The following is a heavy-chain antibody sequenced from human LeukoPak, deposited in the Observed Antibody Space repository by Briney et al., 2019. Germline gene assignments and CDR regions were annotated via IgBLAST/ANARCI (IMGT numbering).Heavy chain of an antibody. D-gene: IGHD5-18*01. J-gene: IGHJ6*03. V-gene: IGHV4-34*01. CDR2: INHSGST. CDR1: GGSFSGYY. CDR3: ARGIPPSGYSYGYPVLKYYMDV. Sequence: SETLSLTCAVYGGSFSGYYWSWIRQPPGKGLEWIGEINHSGSTNYNPSLKSRVTISVDTSKNQFSLKLSSVAAADTAVYYCARGIPPSGYSYGYPVLKYYMDVWGKGTTVTVSS.